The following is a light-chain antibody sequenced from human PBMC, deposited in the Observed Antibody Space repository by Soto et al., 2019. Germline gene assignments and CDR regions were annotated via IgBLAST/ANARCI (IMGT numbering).Light chain of an antibody. CDR2: ATS. V-gene: IGKV3-20*01. Sequence: VLTQSPGTLSLSPGERATLSCRASRSVGSNYLAWYQQKPGQAPRLLISATSRRATGIPDRFSGSGSGTDFTLTISRLEPEDFAVYYCQQYVHWPPGAFGQGTTVEIK. CDR3: QQYVHWPPGA. CDR1: RSVGSNY. J-gene: IGKJ1*01.